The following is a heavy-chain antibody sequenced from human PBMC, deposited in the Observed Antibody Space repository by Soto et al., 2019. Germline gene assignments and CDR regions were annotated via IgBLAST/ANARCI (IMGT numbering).Heavy chain of an antibody. D-gene: IGHD2-21*01. CDR2: ISAGGVDT. CDR3: ANVPIWCGGSSCYTEGFDS. V-gene: IGHV3-23*01. Sequence: GGSLRLSCVASGFVFSDYAMSWVRQAPGKGLEWVLAISAGGVDTYYADSVKGRFTVSRANSKNTLYLQMNSLRAEDTAIYYCANVPIWCGGSSCYTEGFDSWGQGTLVTVSS. J-gene: IGHJ4*02. CDR1: GFVFSDYA.